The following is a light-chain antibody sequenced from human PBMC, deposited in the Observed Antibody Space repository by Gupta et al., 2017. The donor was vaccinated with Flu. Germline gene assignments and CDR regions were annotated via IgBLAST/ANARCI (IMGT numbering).Light chain of an antibody. J-gene: IGLJ3*02. CDR2: ENS. Sequence: GDNVGSYHLVSWFQQHAGDAPKLMVYENSRRPSRLSGRFSGTKSGNTTSLTISGHEAEDAADYCYCSYTDGSTWVFGGGTKLTVL. CDR3: CSYTDGSTWV. V-gene: IGLV2-23*01. CDR1: GDNVGSYHL.